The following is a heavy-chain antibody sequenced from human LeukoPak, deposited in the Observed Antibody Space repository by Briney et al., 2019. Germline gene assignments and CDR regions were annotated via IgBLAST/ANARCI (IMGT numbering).Heavy chain of an antibody. Sequence: ASVKVSCKASGYTFTSYGISWVRQAPGQGLEWMGWISAYNGNTNYAQKLQGRVTMTTDTSTSTAYMELRSLRSDDTAVYYCARSSMGLWFGELCGYWGQGTLVTVSS. CDR1: GYTFTSYG. V-gene: IGHV1-18*01. J-gene: IGHJ4*02. CDR2: ISAYNGNT. D-gene: IGHD3-10*01. CDR3: ARSSMGLWFGELCGY.